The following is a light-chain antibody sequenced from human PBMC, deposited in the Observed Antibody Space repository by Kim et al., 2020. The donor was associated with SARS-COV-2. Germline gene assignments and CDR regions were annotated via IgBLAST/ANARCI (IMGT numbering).Light chain of an antibody. Sequence: QSALTQPPSASGSPGQSVTISCTGTSSDVGVYDYVSWYQQHPGKAPKLMIYEVTKRPSGVPDRFSGSKSGNTASLTVSGLQAEDEADYYCSSYAGINNDVFGTGTKVTVL. V-gene: IGLV2-8*01. CDR2: EVT. CDR3: SSYAGINNDV. CDR1: SSDVGVYDY. J-gene: IGLJ1*01.